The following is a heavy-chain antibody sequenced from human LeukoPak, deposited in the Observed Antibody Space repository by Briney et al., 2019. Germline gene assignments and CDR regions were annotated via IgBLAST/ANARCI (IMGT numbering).Heavy chain of an antibody. V-gene: IGHV4-30-2*01. CDR1: GGSISSGGYS. Sequence: SETPSLTCAVSGGSISSGGYSWSWIRQPPGKGLEWIGYIYHSGSTYYNPSLKSRVTISVDRSKNQFSLKLSSVTAADTAVYYCARGSRIAAAALDYWGQGTLVTVSS. CDR2: IYHSGST. D-gene: IGHD6-13*01. J-gene: IGHJ4*02. CDR3: ARGSRIAAAALDY.